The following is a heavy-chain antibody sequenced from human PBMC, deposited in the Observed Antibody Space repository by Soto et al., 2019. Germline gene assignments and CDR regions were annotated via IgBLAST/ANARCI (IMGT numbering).Heavy chain of an antibody. CDR1: GGSISSGDYY. CDR3: ARAPHYYDSSGYYPYYFDY. D-gene: IGHD3-22*01. Sequence: QVQLQESGPGLVKPSQTLSLTCTVSGGSISSGDYYWSWIRQPPGKGLEWIGYIYYSGSTYYNPSLKSRGTSSVDTSENQCSLRLSSVTAADTAVYYCARAPHYYDSSGYYPYYFDYWGQGTLVTVSS. V-gene: IGHV4-30-4*01. CDR2: IYYSGST. J-gene: IGHJ4*02.